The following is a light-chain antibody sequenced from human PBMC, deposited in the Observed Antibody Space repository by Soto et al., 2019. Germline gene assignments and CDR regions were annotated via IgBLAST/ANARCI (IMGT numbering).Light chain of an antibody. CDR1: QDINIY. Sequence: DIQLTQSPSSLSSAVGDRLTITCRASQDINIYLAWYQQRPGKVPKLLIYGAFTSQSGVPSRFTGSGSGTHFTLTINSLQPEDVATYYCLRYDSPPWTFGQGTTVEI. CDR2: GAF. CDR3: LRYDSPPWT. J-gene: IGKJ1*01. V-gene: IGKV1-27*01.